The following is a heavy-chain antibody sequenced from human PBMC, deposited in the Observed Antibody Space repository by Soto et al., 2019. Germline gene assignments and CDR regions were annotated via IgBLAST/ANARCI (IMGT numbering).Heavy chain of an antibody. V-gene: IGHV3-9*02. Sequence: EVKLVESGGGLVQPGRSLRLSCAASGFTSNDDAMHWVRQAPGKGLEWVSGIYYNSDRIDYGDSVKGRFATSRDNAKNSLYLQMNSLRPEDTAVYYCVKDVLPGGADYWGPGTLVTVSS. D-gene: IGHD3-16*01. CDR3: VKDVLPGGADY. CDR2: IYYNSDRI. J-gene: IGHJ4*02. CDR1: GFTSNDDA.